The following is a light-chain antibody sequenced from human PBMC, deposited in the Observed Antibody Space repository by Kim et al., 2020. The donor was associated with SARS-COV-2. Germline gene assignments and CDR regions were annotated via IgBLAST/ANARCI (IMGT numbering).Light chain of an antibody. CDR3: QQYDTYSRGS. V-gene: IGKV1-5*03. CDR2: KAS. J-gene: IGKJ3*01. Sequence: GDSVTITCRASQSIGLWLAWDQQKPGKAPQLLIYKASTLETGVPLRFSGSGSGTDFTLTINGLQPDDFATYYCQQYDTYSRGSFGPGTKVDIK. CDR1: QSIGLW.